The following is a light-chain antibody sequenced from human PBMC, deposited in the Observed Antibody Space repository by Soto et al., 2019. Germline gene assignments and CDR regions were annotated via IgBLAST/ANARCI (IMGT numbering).Light chain of an antibody. CDR3: SSSTTTSTHVV. J-gene: IGLJ2*01. CDR2: DVS. CDR1: SSDVGSYNY. Sequence: QSVLTQPASVSGSPGQSITISCTGTSSDVGSYNYVSWYQQYPGKAPKLMIYDVSNRPSGVSYRFSGSKSGNTASLTISGLQAEDDAAYYCSSSTTTSTHVVFGGGTQLTVL. V-gene: IGLV2-14*01.